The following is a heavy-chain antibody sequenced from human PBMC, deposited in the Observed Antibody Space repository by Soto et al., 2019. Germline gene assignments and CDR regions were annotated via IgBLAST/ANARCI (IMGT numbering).Heavy chain of an antibody. V-gene: IGHV3-33*01. J-gene: IGHJ4*02. Sequence: QVQLVESGGSVVQPGRSLRLSCAASGFTFNSYGMHWVRQAPGKGLEWVAVIWFDGSNKFYADSVKGRFTISRDNSKNTVSLQMNSLRDEDSAAYYCATTGPYWGQGTLVTVSS. CDR2: IWFDGSNK. CDR1: GFTFNSYG. CDR3: ATTGPY.